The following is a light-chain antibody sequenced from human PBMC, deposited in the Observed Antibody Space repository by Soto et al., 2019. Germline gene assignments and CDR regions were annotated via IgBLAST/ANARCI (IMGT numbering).Light chain of an antibody. CDR2: DVS. CDR3: SSYTDRNNLV. Sequence: QSALTQSPSASGAPGQSVTISCTGTSSDIGGYNSVSWYQQHPGKAPKVRIYDVSKRPSGVPDRFSGSKSGNTASLTVSALQAEDEADYYCSSYTDRNNLVFGTGTKLTVL. V-gene: IGLV2-8*01. CDR1: SSDIGGYNS. J-gene: IGLJ1*01.